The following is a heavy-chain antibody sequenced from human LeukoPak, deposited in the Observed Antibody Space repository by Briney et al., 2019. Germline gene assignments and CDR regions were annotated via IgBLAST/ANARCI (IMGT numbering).Heavy chain of an antibody. CDR2: VKSDGSNP. CDR1: GFTFSSYS. V-gene: IGHV3-74*01. CDR3: ARDIVSGSGSLDY. J-gene: IGHJ4*02. Sequence: GGSLRLSCAASGFTFSSYSMNWVRQAPGKGLVWVSRVKSDGSNPSHADSVKGRFTISRDNAENMLYLQMNTLGAEDTAVYYCARDIVSGSGSLDYWGQGTLVTVSS. D-gene: IGHD3-10*01.